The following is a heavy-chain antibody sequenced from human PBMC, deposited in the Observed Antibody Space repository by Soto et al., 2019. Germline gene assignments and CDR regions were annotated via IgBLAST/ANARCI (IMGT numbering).Heavy chain of an antibody. CDR2: IYHSGST. Sequence: QVQLQESGPGLVKPSGTLSLTCAVSGGSISSSDWWIWVRQPPGKGLEWIGEIYHSGSTNYNPSLKSRVTISVDISKNQFSLKPSSVTAADTAVYYCVDRRYDTSGYHYFDYWGQGTLVTVSS. D-gene: IGHD3-22*01. V-gene: IGHV4-4*02. CDR3: VDRRYDTSGYHYFDY. J-gene: IGHJ4*02. CDR1: GGSISSSDW.